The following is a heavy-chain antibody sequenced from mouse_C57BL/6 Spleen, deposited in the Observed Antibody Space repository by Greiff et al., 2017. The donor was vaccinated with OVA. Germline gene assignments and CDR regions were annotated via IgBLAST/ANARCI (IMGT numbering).Heavy chain of an antibody. J-gene: IGHJ3*01. CDR2: IYPGSGNT. D-gene: IGHD1-1*02. Sequence: QVHVKQSGAELVRPGASVKLSCKASGYTFTDYYINWVKQRPGQGLEWIARIYPGSGNTYYNEKFKGKATLTAEKSSSTAYMQLSSLTSEDSAVYFGARSYGGFAYWGQGTLVTVSA. CDR1: GYTFTDYY. CDR3: ARSYGGFAY. V-gene: IGHV1-76*01.